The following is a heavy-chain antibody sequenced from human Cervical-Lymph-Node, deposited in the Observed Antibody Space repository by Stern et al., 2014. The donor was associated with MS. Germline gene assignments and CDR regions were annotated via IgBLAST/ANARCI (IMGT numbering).Heavy chain of an antibody. Sequence: DQLVQSGAEVKKPGASVKVSCKVSGDTLSEISMHCVRQAPGKGLEWMGGFDPQHGETLYAQKFQGRVTMAEDRSTDTAYMELSSLRSEDTAMYYCATHRGRVTYYYGMDVWGQGTTVTVSS. CDR2: FDPQHGET. D-gene: IGHD2-21*02. CDR3: ATHRGRVTYYYGMDV. J-gene: IGHJ6*02. CDR1: GDTLSEIS. V-gene: IGHV1-24*01.